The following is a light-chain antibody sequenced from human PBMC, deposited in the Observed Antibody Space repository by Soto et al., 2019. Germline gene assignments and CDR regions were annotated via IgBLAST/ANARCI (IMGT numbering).Light chain of an antibody. Sequence: DIQMTQSPSTLSASVGDRFTITCRASQSISSWLAWYQQKPGKAPNLLIYKASSLESGVPSRFSGSGSGTEFTLTINSLQPDDFATYYCQQYNTYSYTFGQGTKVDIK. CDR2: KAS. V-gene: IGKV1-5*03. CDR3: QQYNTYSYT. J-gene: IGKJ2*01. CDR1: QSISSW.